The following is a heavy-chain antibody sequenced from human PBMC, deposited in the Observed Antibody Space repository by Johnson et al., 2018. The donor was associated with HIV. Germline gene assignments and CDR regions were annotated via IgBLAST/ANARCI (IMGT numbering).Heavy chain of an antibody. CDR1: GFTFSSYA. D-gene: IGHD2-2*01. Sequence: VQLVESGGGLVQPGGSLRLSCAASGFTFSSYAMSWVRQAPGKGLEWVSAISGSGGSTYYADSVKGRFTISRDNSKNTLYWQMNSRRAADTAVYYCAKGDIVVVPAADYSSSSVDIWGQGTMVTVSS. J-gene: IGHJ3*02. V-gene: IGHV3-23*04. CDR2: ISGSGGST. CDR3: AKGDIVVVPAADYSSSSVDI.